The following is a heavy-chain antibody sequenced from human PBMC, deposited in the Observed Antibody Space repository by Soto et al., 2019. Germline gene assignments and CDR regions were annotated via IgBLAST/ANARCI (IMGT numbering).Heavy chain of an antibody. V-gene: IGHV3-23*01. J-gene: IGHJ4*02. Sequence: WGSLRLSCAASGFPFVSRAMSWVRQAPGEGLEWVSTITDTGGDTKYADSVRGRFTISRDNSKNTLYLQMSSLRVEDSAVYYCARGSTDAYPGSRIFLFWGRGTLVTVSS. D-gene: IGHD3-10*01. CDR3: ARGSTDAYPGSRIFLF. CDR1: GFPFVSRA. CDR2: ITDTGGDT.